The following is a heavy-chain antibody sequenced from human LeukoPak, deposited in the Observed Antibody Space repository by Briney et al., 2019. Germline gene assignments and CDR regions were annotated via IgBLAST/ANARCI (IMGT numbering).Heavy chain of an antibody. CDR2: IYYSGST. J-gene: IGHJ6*02. CDR3: ARDYYGSGSRNYYYYGMDV. D-gene: IGHD3-10*01. CDR1: GGSISSYY. V-gene: IGHV4-59*01. Sequence: PSETLSLTCTVSGGSISSYYWSWIRQPPGKGLEWIGYIYYSGSTNYNPSLKSRVTISVDTSKNQFSLKLSSVTAADTAVYYCARDYYGSGSRNYYYYGMDVWGQGTTVTVSS.